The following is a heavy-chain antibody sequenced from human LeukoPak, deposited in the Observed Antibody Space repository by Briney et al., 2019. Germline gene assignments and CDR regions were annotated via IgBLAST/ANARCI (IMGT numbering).Heavy chain of an antibody. D-gene: IGHD3-22*01. CDR3: ARLYYHSSGYYQICYFDY. V-gene: IGHV4-39*01. CDR2: NYYSGST. CDR1: GGSISSSSYY. J-gene: IGHJ4*02. Sequence: KPSEPLSPTCTVSGGSISSSSYYWGWMRQPPGKGLEWIGSNYYSGSTYYTPSLKSRVTISVDTSKNQFSLNLSSVTAADTAVYYCARLYYHSSGYYQICYFDYWGQRTLVTASS.